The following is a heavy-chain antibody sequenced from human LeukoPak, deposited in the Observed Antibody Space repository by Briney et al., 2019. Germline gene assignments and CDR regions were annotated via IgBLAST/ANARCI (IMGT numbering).Heavy chain of an antibody. Sequence: ETLSLTCTVSGGSISSYYWSWIRQPPGKGLEWVANIKEDGSEKYYVDSVKGRFTISRDNAKNSLYLQMNSLRVEDTAVYYCARDPPGNYYDGSGYYSWGQGTLVTVSS. J-gene: IGHJ5*02. D-gene: IGHD3-22*01. CDR2: IKEDGSEK. CDR1: GGSISSYY. V-gene: IGHV3-7*01. CDR3: ARDPPGNYYDGSGYYS.